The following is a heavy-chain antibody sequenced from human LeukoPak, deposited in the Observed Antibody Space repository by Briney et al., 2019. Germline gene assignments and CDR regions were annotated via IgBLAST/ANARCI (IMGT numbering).Heavy chain of an antibody. CDR2: ISGSGGST. V-gene: IGHV3-23*01. CDR1: GFTFSSYA. Sequence: QPGGSLRLSCAASGFTFSSYAMSWVRQAPGKGLEWVSAISGSGGSTYYADSVKGRFTISRDNSKNTLYLQMNSLRAEDTAVYYCAKGAIAVAGSGYYFDYWGQGTLVTLSS. J-gene: IGHJ4*02. D-gene: IGHD6-19*01. CDR3: AKGAIAVAGSGYYFDY.